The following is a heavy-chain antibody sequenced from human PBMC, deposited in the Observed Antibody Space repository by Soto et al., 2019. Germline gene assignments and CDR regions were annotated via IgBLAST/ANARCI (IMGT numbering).Heavy chain of an antibody. D-gene: IGHD3-10*01. CDR2: IYTSGST. V-gene: IGHV4-4*07. CDR1: GGSISSYY. CDR3: ARDGGHWFDP. J-gene: IGHJ5*02. Sequence: PSETLSLTXTVSGGSISSYYWRWIRQPAGKGLEWIGRIYTSGSTNYNSFFKSRATMSVDVSKNQFSLKLSSVTAADTAVYYCARDGGHWFDPWGQGTLVTVSS.